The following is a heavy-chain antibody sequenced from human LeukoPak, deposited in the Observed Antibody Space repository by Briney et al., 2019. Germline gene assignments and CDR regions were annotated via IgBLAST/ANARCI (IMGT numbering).Heavy chain of an antibody. CDR3: ARGLMVRGVIHYYYYYGMDV. Sequence: HSGGSLRLSCVASGFTFSNYWMSWVRQAPGKGLEWVANIKQDGSEKYYVDSVRGRFTISRDNAKNSLYLQMNSLRAEDTAVYYCARGLMVRGVIHYYYYYGMDVWGQGTTVTVSS. CDR2: IKQDGSEK. D-gene: IGHD3-10*01. CDR1: GFTFSNYW. J-gene: IGHJ6*02. V-gene: IGHV3-7*01.